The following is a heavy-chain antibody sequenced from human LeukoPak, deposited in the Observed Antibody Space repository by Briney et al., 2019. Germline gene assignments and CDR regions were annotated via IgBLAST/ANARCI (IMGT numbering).Heavy chain of an antibody. Sequence: PGGSLRLSCAASGFTVSSNYMSWVRQAPGKGLEWVSVIYSGGSTYYADSVKGRFTISRDNSKNTLYLQMNSLRAEDTAVYYCAGTQTYSSGWYFDYWGQGTLVTVSS. V-gene: IGHV3-53*01. J-gene: IGHJ4*02. CDR2: IYSGGST. CDR1: GFTVSSNY. D-gene: IGHD6-19*01. CDR3: AGTQTYSSGWYFDY.